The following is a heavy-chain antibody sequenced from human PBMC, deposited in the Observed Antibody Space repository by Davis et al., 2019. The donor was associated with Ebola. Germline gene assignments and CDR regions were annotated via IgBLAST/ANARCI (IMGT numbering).Heavy chain of an antibody. V-gene: IGHV3-7*01. D-gene: IGHD1-20*01. J-gene: IGHJ4*02. Sequence: GESLKISCAASGFTFSNYWMTWVRQAPGKGLEWVANIKPDGSEKSYVDSVKGRFTISRDNAKNSLYLQMNSLRAEDTAVYYCARGSYINWNAPGLCDYWGQGTLVTVSS. CDR3: ARGSYINWNAPGLCDY. CDR2: IKPDGSEK. CDR1: GFTFSNYW.